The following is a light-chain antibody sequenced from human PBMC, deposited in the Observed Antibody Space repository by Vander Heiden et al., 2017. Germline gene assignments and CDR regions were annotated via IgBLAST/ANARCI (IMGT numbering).Light chain of an antibody. CDR2: DAS. J-gene: IGKJ1*01. CDR1: QSMTTW. CDR3: QQYSIDSPT. V-gene: IGKV1-5*01. Sequence: DIQTTQSPSTLSASVGDSVLITCRASQSMTTWVASYLRKPGRAPKLLIYDASNLQSGVPSRFGGSGSGTDFSLTISSLQPDDFATYYCQQYSIDSPTFGQGTKVEI.